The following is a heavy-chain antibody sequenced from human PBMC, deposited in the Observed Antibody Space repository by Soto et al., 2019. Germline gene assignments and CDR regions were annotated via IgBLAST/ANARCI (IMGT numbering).Heavy chain of an antibody. Sequence: QVQLVQSGAEVRKPGSSVKVSCQASGGTFSNSTVTWVRQAPGQGLEWMGRLIPILGFANYAQKFRGRLTITADKSTTTAYMELRRRRSEDTAIYYCARFKLGDDYWGQGTLVTVSS. D-gene: IGHD5-12*01. CDR3: ARFKLGDDY. J-gene: IGHJ4*02. CDR2: LIPILGFA. CDR1: GGTFSNST. V-gene: IGHV1-69*02.